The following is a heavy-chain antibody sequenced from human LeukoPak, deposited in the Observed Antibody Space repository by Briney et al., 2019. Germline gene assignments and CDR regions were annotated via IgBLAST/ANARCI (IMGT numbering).Heavy chain of an antibody. V-gene: IGHV3-30*18. J-gene: IGHJ4*02. Sequence: PGGSLRLSCAASGFTFSSYGMHWVRQAPGKGLEWVAVISYDGSNKYYADSVKGRFTISRDNSKNTLYLQMNSLRAEDTAVYYCAKEPRWLRATLEYWGQGTLVTVSS. CDR2: ISYDGSNK. D-gene: IGHD5-24*01. CDR3: AKEPRWLRATLEY. CDR1: GFTFSSYG.